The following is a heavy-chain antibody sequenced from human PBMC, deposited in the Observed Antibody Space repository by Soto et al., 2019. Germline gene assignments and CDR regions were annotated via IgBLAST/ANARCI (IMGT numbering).Heavy chain of an antibody. Sequence: QVQLQESGPGLVKPSETLSLTCTVSGGSISTYTWNWIRQSPGKGLEWIGYISYSGSTMSNPSLKIPVTISVDRSKTHLSLSVSSVAAAGTAKYYCARYSKSDGAFEIWGLGTLVTVSS. CDR1: GGSISTYT. CDR3: ARYSKSDGAFEI. D-gene: IGHD2-21*01. CDR2: ISYSGST. V-gene: IGHV4-59*01. J-gene: IGHJ3*02.